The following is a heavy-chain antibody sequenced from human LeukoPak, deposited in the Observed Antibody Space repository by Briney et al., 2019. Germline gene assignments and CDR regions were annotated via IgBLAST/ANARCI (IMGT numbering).Heavy chain of an antibody. D-gene: IGHD6-13*01. J-gene: IGHJ5*02. V-gene: IGHV3-23*01. CDR1: GFTFSSYA. Sequence: QPGGSLRLSCAASGFTFSSYAMSGVRQAPGKGLEWVSAISGSGGSTYYAESVRGRFTISRDNSKNTLYLQMNSLRAEDTAVYYCARDRSIAAAAITNWFDPWGQGTLVTVSS. CDR2: ISGSGGST. CDR3: ARDRSIAAAAITNWFDP.